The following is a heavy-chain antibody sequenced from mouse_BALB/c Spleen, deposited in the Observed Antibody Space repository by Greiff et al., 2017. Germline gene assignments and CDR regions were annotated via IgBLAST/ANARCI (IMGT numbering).Heavy chain of an antibody. CDR2: ISDGGSYT. CDR1: GFTFSDYY. Sequence: EVQGVESGGGLVKPGGSLKLSCAASGFTFSDYYMYWVRQTPEKRLEWVATISDGGSYTYYPDSVKGRFTISRDNAKNNLYLQMSSLTSEDTAMYYCAGGVRRGYYAMDYWGQGTSVTVSS. V-gene: IGHV5-4*02. J-gene: IGHJ4*01. CDR3: AGGVRRGYYAMDY. D-gene: IGHD2-14*01.